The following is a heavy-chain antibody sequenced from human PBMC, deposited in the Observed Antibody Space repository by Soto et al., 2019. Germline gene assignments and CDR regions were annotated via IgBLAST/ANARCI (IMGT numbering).Heavy chain of an antibody. J-gene: IGHJ4*02. CDR1: GFTFSSYA. V-gene: IGHV3-23*01. CDR2: ISGSGGST. CDR3: AKSVGLFHLYSYGLHIDY. D-gene: IGHD5-18*01. Sequence: GGSLRLSCAASGFTFSSYAMSWVRQAPGKGLEWVSAISGSGGSTYYADSVKGRFTISRDNSKNTLYPQMNSLRAEDTAVYYCAKSVGLFHLYSYGLHIDYWGQGTLVTVSS.